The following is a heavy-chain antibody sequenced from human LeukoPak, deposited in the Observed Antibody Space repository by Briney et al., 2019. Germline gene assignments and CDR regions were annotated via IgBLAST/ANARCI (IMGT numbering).Heavy chain of an antibody. CDR1: GGSVTGGGYY. J-gene: IGHJ4*02. D-gene: IGHD3-10*01. CDR2: ASYSGGT. CDR3: AARGQGSSLSYFVY. V-gene: IGHV4-31*03. Sequence: PSETLSLTCSVSGGSVTGGGYYWSWIRQHPGKGLEWIGFASYSGGTYYNPSLMSRITISVDRSQNQFSLKLRSVTAADTAVYYCAARGQGSSLSYFVYWGQGTLVTVSS.